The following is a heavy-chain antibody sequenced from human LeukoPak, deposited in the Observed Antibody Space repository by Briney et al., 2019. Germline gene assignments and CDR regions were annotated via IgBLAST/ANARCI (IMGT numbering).Heavy chain of an antibody. V-gene: IGHV1-2*02. CDR3: AREREVDGDPFDY. J-gene: IGHJ4*02. CDR2: INPNSGGT. Sequence: ASVKVSCKASGYTFTGYYMHWVRQAPGQGLEWMGWINPNSGGTNYAQKFQGRVTMTRDTSISTAYMELSRLRSDDPAVYYCAREREVDGDPFDYWGQGTLVTVSS. CDR1: GYTFTGYY. D-gene: IGHD4-17*01.